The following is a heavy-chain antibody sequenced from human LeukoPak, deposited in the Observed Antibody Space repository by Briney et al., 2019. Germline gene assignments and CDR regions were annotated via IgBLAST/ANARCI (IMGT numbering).Heavy chain of an antibody. CDR1: GFTFSSYW. J-gene: IGHJ4*02. CDR2: INSDGSST. D-gene: IGHD1-26*01. Sequence: GGSLRLSCAASGFTFSSYWMLWVRQAPGKGLVWVSRINSDGSSTSYADSVKGRFTISRDNAKNTLYLQMNSLRAEDTAVYYRAKDRAPGELLNYFDYWGQGTLVTVSS. CDR3: AKDRAPGELLNYFDY. V-gene: IGHV3-74*01.